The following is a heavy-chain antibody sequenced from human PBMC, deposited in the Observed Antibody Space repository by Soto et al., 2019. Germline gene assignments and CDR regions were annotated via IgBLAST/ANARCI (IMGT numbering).Heavy chain of an antibody. CDR1: GYAFTSYS. J-gene: IGHJ4*02. D-gene: IGHD4-4*01. CDR3: SRMCLAVTWEISGY. Sequence: SSVKVSCKASGYAFTSYSIRWVRQAPEQGLEWMGWINVYNGNKKYAQKFKGRFKLTTDTYTSTVYMELRRLTSDDPAVYYCSRMCLAVTWEISGYGGQGALVTVSS. V-gene: IGHV1-18*01. CDR2: INVYNGNK.